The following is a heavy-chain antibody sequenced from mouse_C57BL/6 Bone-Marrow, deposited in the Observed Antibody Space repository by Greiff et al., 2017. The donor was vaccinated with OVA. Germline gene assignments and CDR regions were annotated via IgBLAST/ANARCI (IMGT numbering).Heavy chain of an antibody. J-gene: IGHJ2*01. CDR2: IYPGSGST. V-gene: IGHV1-55*01. D-gene: IGHD1-1*01. CDR1: GYTFTSYW. CDR3: AKSPNYYGSRFDY. Sequence: QVQLQQPGAELVKPGASVKMSCKASGYTFTSYWITWVKQRPGQGLEWIGDIYPGSGSTNYNEKFKSKATLTVDTSSSTDYMQLSSLTSEDSAVYYCAKSPNYYGSRFDYWGQGTTLTVSS.